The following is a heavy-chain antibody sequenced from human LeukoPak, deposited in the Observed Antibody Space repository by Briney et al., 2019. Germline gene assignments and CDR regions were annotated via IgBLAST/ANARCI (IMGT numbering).Heavy chain of an antibody. Sequence: PSETLSLTCAVFGGSFSGYYWSWIRQPPGKGLEWIGEIYHSGSTNYNPSLKSRVTISVDTSKNQFSLKLSSVTAADTSVYYCASLSEYCSHGSCYLGWFDPWGQGTLVTVSS. CDR3: ASLSEYCSHGSCYLGWFDP. D-gene: IGHD2-15*01. CDR2: IYHSGST. V-gene: IGHV4-34*01. CDR1: GGSFSGYY. J-gene: IGHJ5*02.